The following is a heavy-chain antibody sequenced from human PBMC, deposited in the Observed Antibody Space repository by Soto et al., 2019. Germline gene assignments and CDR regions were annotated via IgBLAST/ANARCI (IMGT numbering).Heavy chain of an antibody. V-gene: IGHV1-8*01. CDR2: MNPNSGNT. CDR1: RYTLTSYD. J-gene: IGHJ6*03. D-gene: IGHD3-10*01. CDR3: ARGWRVDFYGSGSYYRSRSHYYYYYLDV. Sequence: ASVKVSCKASRYTLTSYDINWVRQGTGQGLEGMGWMNPNSGNTGYAQKVQGRVTRTRNTSISTAYMELSSLRSEDTAVYYCARGWRVDFYGSGSYYRSRSHYYYYYLDVWGKGTTVTVSS.